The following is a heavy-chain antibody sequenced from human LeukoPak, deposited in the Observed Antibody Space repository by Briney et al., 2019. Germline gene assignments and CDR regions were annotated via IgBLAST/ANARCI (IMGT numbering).Heavy chain of an antibody. CDR3: ARGRLWFGESFDY. Sequence: SETLSLTCAVSGYSINSGYYWGWIRQPPGKGLEWIGIIYHSGSTYYNPSLRSRVTISVDTSKNQFSLKLSSVTAADTAVYYCARGRLWFGESFDYWGQGTLVTVSS. V-gene: IGHV4-38-2*01. D-gene: IGHD3-10*01. CDR1: GYSINSGYY. CDR2: IYHSGST. J-gene: IGHJ4*02.